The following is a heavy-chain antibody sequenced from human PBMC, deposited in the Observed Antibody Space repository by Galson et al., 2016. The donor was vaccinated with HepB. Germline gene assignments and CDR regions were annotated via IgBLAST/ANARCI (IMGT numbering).Heavy chain of an antibody. CDR2: ITGSGGST. V-gene: IGHV3-23*01. J-gene: IGHJ6*02. Sequence: SLRLSCAASGFTFNINAMTWVRQAPGKGLEWVSAITGSGGSTYYADSVQGRFTISRDNSKNTLFMQMNSLRAEDTAIYYCAKTVTPYYYYYGMDVWGQGTTVTVSS. D-gene: IGHD4-11*01. CDR1: GFTFNINA. CDR3: AKTVTPYYYYYGMDV.